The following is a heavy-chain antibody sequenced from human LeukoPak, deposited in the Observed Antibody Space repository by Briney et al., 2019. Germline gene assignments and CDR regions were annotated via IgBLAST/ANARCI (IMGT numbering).Heavy chain of an antibody. D-gene: IGHD2-2*01. J-gene: IGHJ6*03. CDR2: ISFDGSNK. CDR1: AFTFNSYA. Sequence: GGSLRLSCAASAFTFNSYAMHWVRQAPGKGLEWVAIISFDGSNKYYADSVKGRFTISRDNSKNTLYLQMNSLRVEDTAVYYCAREVSIVVVPAAPPSYMDVWGKGTTVTVSS. CDR3: AREVSIVVVPAAPPSYMDV. V-gene: IGHV3-30-3*01.